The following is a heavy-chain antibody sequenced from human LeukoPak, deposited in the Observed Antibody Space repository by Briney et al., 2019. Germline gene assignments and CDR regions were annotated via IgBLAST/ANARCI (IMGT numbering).Heavy chain of an antibody. Sequence: GGSLRLSCAASGFTFSSYWMSWVRQAPGKGLEWVANIKQDGSEKYYVDSMKGRFTISRDNAKNSLYLQMNSLRAEDTAVYYCARDDCSSISCYHNWFDPWGQGTLVTVSS. J-gene: IGHJ5*02. D-gene: IGHD2-2*01. CDR1: GFTFSSYW. CDR3: ARDDCSSISCYHNWFDP. V-gene: IGHV3-7*01. CDR2: IKQDGSEK.